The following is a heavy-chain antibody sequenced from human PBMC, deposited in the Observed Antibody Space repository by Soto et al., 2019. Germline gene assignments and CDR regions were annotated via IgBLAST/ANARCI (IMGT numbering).Heavy chain of an antibody. CDR2: ISYDGSNK. CDR1: GFTFSSYA. CDR3: AREELGYCSGGSCYSGWYFDL. D-gene: IGHD2-15*01. V-gene: IGHV3-30-3*01. J-gene: IGHJ2*01. Sequence: QVQLVESGGGVVQPGRSLRLSCAASGFTFSSYAMHWFRQAPGKGLEWVAVISYDGSNKYYADSVKGRFTISRDNSKNTLYLQMNSLRAEDTAVYYCAREELGYCSGGSCYSGWYFDLWGRGTLVTVSS.